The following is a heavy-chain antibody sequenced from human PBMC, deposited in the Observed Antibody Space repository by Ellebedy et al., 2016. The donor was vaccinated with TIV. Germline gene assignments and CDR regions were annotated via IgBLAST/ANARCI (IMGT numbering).Heavy chain of an antibody. V-gene: IGHV3-23*01. Sequence: PGGSLRLSCAGTGFTFNNYALSWVRQAPEKGLEWVAVISGSGVTSYLADSAKGRFTIARDNAKNSLYLQMNSLRAEDTAVYYCVRESGSRGIYGLDVWGQGTTVTVSS. CDR2: ISGSGVTS. D-gene: IGHD3-16*01. J-gene: IGHJ6*02. CDR3: VRESGSRGIYGLDV. CDR1: GFTFNNYA.